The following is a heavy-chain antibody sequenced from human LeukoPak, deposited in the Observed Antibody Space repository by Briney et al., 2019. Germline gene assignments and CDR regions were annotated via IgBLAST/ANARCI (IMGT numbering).Heavy chain of an antibody. V-gene: IGHV3-15*01. CDR2: IKSKVDGETR. Sequence: GGSLRLSCVVSGFNIKDTWMSWVRKAPGKGLEWVGRIKSKVDGETREYAAPVKDRISISRDDSKNTVYLQMDSLRTEDTAVYYYYRISGRKVEGSFDYWGQGTLVIVSS. D-gene: IGHD1-26*01. CDR1: GFNIKDTW. CDR3: YRISGRKVEGSFDY. J-gene: IGHJ4*02.